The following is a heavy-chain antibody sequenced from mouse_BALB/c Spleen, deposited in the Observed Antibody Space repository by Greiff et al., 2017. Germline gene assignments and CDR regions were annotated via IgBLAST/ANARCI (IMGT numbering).Heavy chain of an antibody. CDR1: GYSITSDYA. CDR3: ASAPLRYFDV. Sequence: EVKLMESGPGLVKPSQSLSLTCTVTGYSITSDYAWNWIRQFPGNKLEWMGYISYSGSTSYNPSLKSRISITRDTSKNQFFLQLNSVTTEDTATYYCASAPLRYFDVWGAGTTVTVSS. J-gene: IGHJ1*01. CDR2: ISYSGST. V-gene: IGHV3-2*02.